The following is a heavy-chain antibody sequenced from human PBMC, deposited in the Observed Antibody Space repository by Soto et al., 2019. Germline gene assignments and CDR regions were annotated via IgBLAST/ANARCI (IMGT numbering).Heavy chain of an antibody. CDR3: ARDWLVVVADTPQGAYGMDV. J-gene: IGHJ6*02. D-gene: IGHD2-15*01. CDR1: GYTFTGYY. CDR2: INPNSGGT. Sequence: ASVKVSCKASGYTFTGYYIHWVRQAPGQGLEWMGWINPNSGGTNYAQKFQGRVTMTRDTSISTAYMELSRLRSDDTAVYYCARDWLVVVADTPQGAYGMDVWGQGTTVTVSS. V-gene: IGHV1-2*02.